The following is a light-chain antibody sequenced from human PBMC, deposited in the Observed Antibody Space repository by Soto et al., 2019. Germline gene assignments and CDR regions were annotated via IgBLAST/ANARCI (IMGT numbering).Light chain of an antibody. V-gene: IGKV3-15*01. J-gene: IGKJ4*01. CDR2: GAF. CDR3: QQYKNWPPLT. Sequence: EIVMTQSPATLSVSPGERATLTCRASQSVSYNLAWYQQKPGQGPRRLIYGAFTRATGIPARFSGSGSGTEFTLTISSLQSEDFAVYYCQQYKNWPPLTFGGGTKVEIK. CDR1: QSVSYN.